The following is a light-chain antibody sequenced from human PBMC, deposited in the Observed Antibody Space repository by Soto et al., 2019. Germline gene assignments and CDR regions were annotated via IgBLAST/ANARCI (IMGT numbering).Light chain of an antibody. Sequence: DIQLTQSPSFLSASVGDRVTITCRASQGISSYLAWYQQKPGQAPKLLIYAASTLQSGVPSRFSGCGSGTEFTLTISCLQPEDFATYYCQQLNSYPRTFGQGTKVEIK. J-gene: IGKJ1*01. CDR1: QGISSY. V-gene: IGKV1-9*01. CDR2: AAS. CDR3: QQLNSYPRT.